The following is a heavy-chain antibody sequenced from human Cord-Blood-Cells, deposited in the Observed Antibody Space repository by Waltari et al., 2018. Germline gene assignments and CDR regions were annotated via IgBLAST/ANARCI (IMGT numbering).Heavy chain of an antibody. CDR2: IYYSGGT. V-gene: IGHV4-39*01. D-gene: IGHD7-27*01. CDR1: GGSISSSSYY. CDR3: AIPWGSEVDY. Sequence: QLQLQESGPGLVKPSETLSLTCTVSGGSISSSSYYWGWIRQPPGKGLEWIGSIYYSGGTYYNPSLKSRVTISVDTSKNQFSLKLSSVTAADTAVYYCAIPWGSEVDYWGQGTLVTVSS. J-gene: IGHJ4*02.